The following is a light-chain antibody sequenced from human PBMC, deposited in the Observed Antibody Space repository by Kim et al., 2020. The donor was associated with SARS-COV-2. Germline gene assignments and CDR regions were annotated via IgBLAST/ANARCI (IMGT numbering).Light chain of an antibody. J-gene: IGKJ4*01. CDR3: QQYESYPLT. V-gene: IGKV1-16*01. CDR2: DAS. Sequence: ALLGDRVTITCRASQCIINYLVWIKKKPGEPPTSLIYDASSLQSGVPSRVSGSVSGTDFTLTISSLQPEDFATYYCQQYESYPLTFGGGTKVDIK. CDR1: QCIINY.